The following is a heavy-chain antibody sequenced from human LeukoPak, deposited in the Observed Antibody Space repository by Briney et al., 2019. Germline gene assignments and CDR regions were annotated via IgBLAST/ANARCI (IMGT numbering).Heavy chain of an antibody. CDR3: ASPVGVAGRHDNWFDP. Sequence: GGSLRLSCAASGFTFSSYWMSWVRQAPGKGREWVANIKQDGSEKYYVDSVKGRFTISRDNTKNSLYLQMSSLRAEDTAVYYCASPVGVAGRHDNWFDPWGQGTLVTVSS. V-gene: IGHV3-7*01. CDR1: GFTFSSYW. CDR2: IKQDGSEK. D-gene: IGHD6-19*01. J-gene: IGHJ5*02.